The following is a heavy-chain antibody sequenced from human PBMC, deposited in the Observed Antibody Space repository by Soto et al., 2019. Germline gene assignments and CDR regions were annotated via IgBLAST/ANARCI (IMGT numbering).Heavy chain of an antibody. Sequence: PSETRSPTSGVASASISRRNWGSGVRQAPAKGLEWIGELYHTRTNNSNPSLKSRVTLSVTKSKTPYSLTLTSVTAADTAVYYCVKRSIVPLNWFDPWGQGTLVTVSS. V-gene: IGHV4-4*02. CDR2: LYHTRTN. CDR1: SASISRRNW. CDR3: VKRSIVPLNWFDP. J-gene: IGHJ5*02. D-gene: IGHD2-8*01.